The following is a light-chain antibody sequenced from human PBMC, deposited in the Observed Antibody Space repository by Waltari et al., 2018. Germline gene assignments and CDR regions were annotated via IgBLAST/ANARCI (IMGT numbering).Light chain of an antibody. Sequence: DIVLTQSPSTLALSPGERATISCRASQSVSSSYLAWYQPKPGQAPRLLIYDASRRATGLPERFSGSGSGPDFTLTISRLEPEDFAFYYCQQYAALPRTFGQGTRLEIK. CDR2: DAS. J-gene: IGKJ2*01. CDR1: QSVSSSY. CDR3: QQYAALPRT. V-gene: IGKV3D-20*01.